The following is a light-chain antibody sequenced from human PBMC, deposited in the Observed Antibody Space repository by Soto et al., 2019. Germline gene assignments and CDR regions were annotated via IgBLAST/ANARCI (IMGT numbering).Light chain of an antibody. CDR1: QSISSY. Sequence: DIQMTQSPSSLSASVGDRVTITCRASQSISSYLNWYQQKPGKVPKVLIYAASSLQSGVPLRFSGSGSGTDMTLTISSLQTEDFATYYCQQSYSTPLTFGGGTKVDIK. CDR2: AAS. J-gene: IGKJ4*01. V-gene: IGKV1-39*01. CDR3: QQSYSTPLT.